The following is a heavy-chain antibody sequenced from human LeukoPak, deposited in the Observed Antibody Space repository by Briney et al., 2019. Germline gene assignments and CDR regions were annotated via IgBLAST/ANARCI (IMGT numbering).Heavy chain of an antibody. CDR1: PFIISVHW. D-gene: IGHD2-8*01. Sequence: GGSLRLSCEASPFIISVHWLNWVRQTPGKGLEWVASIKEDGSERQYVDSVKGRFSISRDNTKGSLFLQLNSLRAEDTAVYYCARDLGYCTNGACHTRFDYWGQGTLVTVSS. J-gene: IGHJ4*02. CDR3: ARDLGYCTNGACHTRFDY. CDR2: IKEDGSER. V-gene: IGHV3-7*03.